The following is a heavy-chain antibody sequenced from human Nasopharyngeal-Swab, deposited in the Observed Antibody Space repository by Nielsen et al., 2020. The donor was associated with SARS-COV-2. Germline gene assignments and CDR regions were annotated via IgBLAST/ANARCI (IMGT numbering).Heavy chain of an antibody. CDR2: INTNTGNP. V-gene: IGHV7-4-1*02. J-gene: IGHJ3*02. CDR3: ASHYDSSGHYYRFLGAFDI. D-gene: IGHD3-22*01. Sequence: WVRQAPGQGLEWMGWINTNTGNPTYAQGFTGRFVFSLDTSVSTAYLQISSLKAEDTAVYYCASHYDSSGHYYRFLGAFDIWGQGTMVTVSS.